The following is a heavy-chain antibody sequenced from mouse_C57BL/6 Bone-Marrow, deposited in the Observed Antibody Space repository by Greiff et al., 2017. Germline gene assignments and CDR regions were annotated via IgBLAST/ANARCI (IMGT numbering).Heavy chain of an antibody. V-gene: IGHV1-54*01. CDR1: GYAFTNYL. Sequence: VQLQQSGAELVRPGTSVKVSCKASGYAFTNYLIEWVKQRPGQGLECIGVINPGSGGTNYNEKFKSKATLTVDKSSSTAYIQLSSLTSEDSAVXFCAQEDCCSSYLFAYWGQGALVTVSA. D-gene: IGHD1-1*01. CDR2: INPGSGGT. CDR3: AQEDCCSSYLFAY. J-gene: IGHJ3*01.